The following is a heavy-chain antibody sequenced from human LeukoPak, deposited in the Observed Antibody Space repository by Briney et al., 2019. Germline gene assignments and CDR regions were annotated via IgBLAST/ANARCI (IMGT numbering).Heavy chain of an antibody. V-gene: IGHV3-74*01. CDR3: IRIDGWPDY. J-gene: IGHJ4*02. D-gene: IGHD5-24*01. CDR1: GFTFSSYW. CDR2: INTDGSTT. Sequence: PGGSLRLSCAASGFTFSSYWMHWVRQAPGKGLVWVSLINTDGSTTNYADSVKGRFTISRDNAKNTLFLQINSLRAEDTGIYYCIRIDGWPDYWGRGTLVTVSS.